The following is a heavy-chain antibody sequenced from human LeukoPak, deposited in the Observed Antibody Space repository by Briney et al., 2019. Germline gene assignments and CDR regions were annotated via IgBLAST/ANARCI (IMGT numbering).Heavy chain of an antibody. CDR2: ISYDGRNK. CDR3: ARGVGTSWFDFDP. J-gene: IGHJ5*02. CDR1: GFTFSNYG. D-gene: IGHD3-10*01. Sequence: GALRLSCAASGFTFSNYGMHWVRQAPGKGLEWVAVISYDGRNKFYGDSVKGRFTISRDNSKNTLDLQMSSLRPEDTAVYYCARGVGTSWFDFDPWGQGTLVTVSS. V-gene: IGHV3-30*03.